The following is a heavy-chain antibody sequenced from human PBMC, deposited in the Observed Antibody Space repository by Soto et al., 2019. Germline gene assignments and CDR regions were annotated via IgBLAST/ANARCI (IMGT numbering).Heavy chain of an antibody. CDR2: ISWNSGSI. CDR1: GFAFSNAW. J-gene: IGHJ4*02. D-gene: IGHD2-21*02. Sequence: PGGSLRLSCAASGFAFSNAWINWVRQAPGKGLEWVGRISWNSGSIGYADSVKGRFTISRHNAKNSLYLQMNSLRAEDTALYHCEKDSAGSVTERFGGYFDDWGQVTMVNVSS. CDR3: EKDSAGSVTERFGGYFDD. V-gene: IGHV3-9*01.